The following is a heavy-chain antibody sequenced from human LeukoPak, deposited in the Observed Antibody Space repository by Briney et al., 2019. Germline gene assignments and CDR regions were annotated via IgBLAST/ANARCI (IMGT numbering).Heavy chain of an antibody. CDR3: ARGYYDSSGYFHFDY. J-gene: IGHJ4*02. Sequence: KAAETLSLTCTVSGGSVSSGSDYWSWIRQPGGKGLEWIAYIYYTGSTNYNLSLKSRVTMSVDTSTNQFSLKMSSVTAADTAVYYCARGYYDSSGYFHFDYWGQGNLVTVSS. CDR1: GGSVSSGSDY. CDR2: IYYTGST. D-gene: IGHD3-22*01. V-gene: IGHV4-61*01.